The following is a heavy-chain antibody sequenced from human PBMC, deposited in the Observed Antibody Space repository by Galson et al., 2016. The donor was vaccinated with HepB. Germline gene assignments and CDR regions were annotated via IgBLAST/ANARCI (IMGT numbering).Heavy chain of an antibody. D-gene: IGHD2-15*01. CDR1: GFTPDLYA. Sequence: SLRLSCAVSGFTPDLYAMHWVRQAPGKGLEWVSGISWNSGRVGYVDSVKGRFTISRDNAKNSLYLQMNSLRPEDTAMYYCAKETVSRWQLLRTFYGMDAWGQGTTVTVSS. CDR2: ISWNSGRV. CDR3: AKETVSRWQLLRTFYGMDA. V-gene: IGHV3-9*02. J-gene: IGHJ6*02.